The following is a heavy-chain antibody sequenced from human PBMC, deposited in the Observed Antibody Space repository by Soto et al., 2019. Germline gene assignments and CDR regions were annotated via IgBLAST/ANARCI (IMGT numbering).Heavy chain of an antibody. J-gene: IGHJ3*02. CDR3: ARDTQFDILVVPAAPPDDAFDI. D-gene: IGHD2-2*01. CDR1: GFTFSSYW. V-gene: IGHV3-7*01. Sequence: LRLSCAASGFTFSSYWRSWVRQAPGKGLEGVANRKQDGSEKYYVDSVKGRFTISRDNAKNSLYLPMNSLRAEDTAVYYCARDTQFDILVVPAAPPDDAFDIWGQGTMVTVSS. CDR2: RKQDGSEK.